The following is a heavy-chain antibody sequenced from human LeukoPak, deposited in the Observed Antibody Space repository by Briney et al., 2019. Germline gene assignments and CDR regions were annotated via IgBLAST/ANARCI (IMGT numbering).Heavy chain of an antibody. Sequence: GGSLRLSCAASGFSFNENTMHWVRQAPGKGLEWVSLINWAGGGTFYPHSVRGRFTISRDNSENSLYLQMTSLRPEDTAFYYCAKDIRGRGTYYGVDFWGQGTLVTVSS. J-gene: IGHJ4*02. CDR2: INWAGGGT. D-gene: IGHD1-26*01. V-gene: IGHV3-43*01. CDR3: AKDIRGRGTYYGVDF. CDR1: GFSFNENT.